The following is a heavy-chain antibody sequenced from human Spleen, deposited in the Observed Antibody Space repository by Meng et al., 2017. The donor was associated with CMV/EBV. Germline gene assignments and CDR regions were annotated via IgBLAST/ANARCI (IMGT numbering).Heavy chain of an antibody. CDR2: INPNSGGT. CDR1: GYTFTGYY. CDR3: ARSMAITMIVVVIQQGTHDAFDI. V-gene: IGHV1-2*02. Sequence: ASVKVSCKASGYTFTGYYMHWVRQAPGQGLEWMGWINPNSGGTNYAQKFQGRVTMTRDTSISTAYMELSRLRSDDTAVYYCARSMAITMIVVVIQQGTHDAFDIWGQGTMVTVSS. D-gene: IGHD3-22*01. J-gene: IGHJ3*02.